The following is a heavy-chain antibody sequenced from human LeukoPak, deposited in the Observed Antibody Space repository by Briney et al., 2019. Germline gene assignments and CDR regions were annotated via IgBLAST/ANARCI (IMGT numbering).Heavy chain of an antibody. CDR3: AKDIAVAAHGGNY. D-gene: IGHD6-19*01. Sequence: PGRSLRLSCAASGFTFSSYGMHWVRQAPGKGLEWVAVISYDGSNKYYADSVKGRFIISRDNSKNTLYLQMNSLRAEDTAVYYCAKDIAVAAHGGNYWGQGTLVTVSS. V-gene: IGHV3-30*18. CDR2: ISYDGSNK. J-gene: IGHJ4*02. CDR1: GFTFSSYG.